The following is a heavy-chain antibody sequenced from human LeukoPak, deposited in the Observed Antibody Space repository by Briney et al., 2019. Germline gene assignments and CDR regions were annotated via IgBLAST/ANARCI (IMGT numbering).Heavy chain of an antibody. CDR1: GFTVSSSY. J-gene: IGHJ5*02. D-gene: IGHD4-17*01. V-gene: IGHV3-53*01. CDR2: IYAGGST. CDR3: AREEETVKAFGP. Sequence: PGESLKISCAASGFTVSSSYMNWVRQAPGKGLEWVSIIYAGGSTYYAGSVEGRFTISRDNSKNTLYLQMNSLRAEDTAVYYCAREEETVKAFGPWGQGTLVTVSS.